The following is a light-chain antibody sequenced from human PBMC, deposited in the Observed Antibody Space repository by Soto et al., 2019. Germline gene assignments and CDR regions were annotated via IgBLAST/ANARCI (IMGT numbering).Light chain of an antibody. CDR3: QQYQSWPLT. V-gene: IGKV3-15*01. J-gene: IGKJ4*01. CDR2: GAS. CDR1: QSVSSN. Sequence: EIVMTQSPATLSVSPGERATLSCRASQSVSSNLAWYQQKPGQAPRLLIYGASTRATGIPARFSGSGSGTEFTLTISSLQSEDFAVYYCQQYQSWPLTFGGGTKVEIK.